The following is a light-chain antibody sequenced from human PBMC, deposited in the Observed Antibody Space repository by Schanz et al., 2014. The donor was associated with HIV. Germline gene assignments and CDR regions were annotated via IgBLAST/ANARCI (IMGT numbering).Light chain of an antibody. CDR1: SSNIGAGYD. CDR2: DNT. CDR3: ATWHSSLREVV. Sequence: QSVLTQPPSVSGAPGQRVTISCTGSSSNIGAGYDVHWYQQLPGTAPKLLIFDNTNRPSGVPDRFSGSKTGTSATLAINGLQTGDEADYYCATWHSSLREVVFGGGTKLTVL. V-gene: IGLV1-40*01. J-gene: IGLJ2*01.